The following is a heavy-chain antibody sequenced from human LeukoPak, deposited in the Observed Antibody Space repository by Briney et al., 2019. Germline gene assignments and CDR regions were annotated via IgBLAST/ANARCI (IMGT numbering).Heavy chain of an antibody. CDR2: IYTSGST. Sequence: PSQTLSLTCTVSGGSISSGSYYWRWVRQPAGTGREWLGRIYTSGSTNYNPSLKSRVTISVDTSKNQFSLKLSSVTAADTAVYYCARDQFGIYIVDYYYMDVWGKGTTVTVSS. D-gene: IGHD3-16*01. J-gene: IGHJ6*03. CDR1: GGSISSGSYY. CDR3: ARDQFGIYIVDYYYMDV. V-gene: IGHV4-61*02.